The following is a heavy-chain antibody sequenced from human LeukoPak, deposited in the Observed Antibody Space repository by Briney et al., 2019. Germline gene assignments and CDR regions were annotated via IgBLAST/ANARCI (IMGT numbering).Heavy chain of an antibody. Sequence: SETLSLTCAVSGYSISSGYYWGWIRQPPGKGLEWIGSIYHSGSTYYNPSLKSRVTISVDTSKNQFSLKLSSVTAADTAVYYCAREGSGYDSPYYFDYWGQGTLVIVSS. CDR2: IYHSGST. J-gene: IGHJ4*02. V-gene: IGHV4-38-2*02. D-gene: IGHD5-12*01. CDR3: AREGSGYDSPYYFDY. CDR1: GYSISSGYY.